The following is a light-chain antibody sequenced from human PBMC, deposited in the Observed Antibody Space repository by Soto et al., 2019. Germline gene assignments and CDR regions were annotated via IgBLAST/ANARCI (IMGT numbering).Light chain of an antibody. Sequence: PGEGATLSCGASQSVYSSYLAWYQQKPGQAPRLLIYGSSSRATGIPDRFSGSGSGTDFTLTISRLEPEDFAVYYCQQYGSSPLTFGQGTKVDI. CDR3: QQYGSSPLT. CDR2: GSS. J-gene: IGKJ1*01. V-gene: IGKV3-20*01. CDR1: QSVYSSY.